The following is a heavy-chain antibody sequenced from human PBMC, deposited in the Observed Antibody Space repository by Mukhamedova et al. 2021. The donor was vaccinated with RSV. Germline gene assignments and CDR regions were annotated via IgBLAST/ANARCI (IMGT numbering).Heavy chain of an antibody. D-gene: IGHD3-10*01. V-gene: IGHV3-74*01. J-gene: IGHJ4*02. Sequence: DSVKGRFTISRDNAKNTLYPQMNSLRAEDTAVYYCARGRGPDYWGQGTLVTVSS. CDR3: ARGRGPDY.